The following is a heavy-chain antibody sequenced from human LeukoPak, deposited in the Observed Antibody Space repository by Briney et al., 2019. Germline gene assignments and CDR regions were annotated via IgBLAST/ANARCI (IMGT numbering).Heavy chain of an antibody. J-gene: IGHJ4*02. D-gene: IGHD3-22*01. V-gene: IGHV4-30-4*07. CDR1: GGSISSGDYS. CDR2: IYNSGNT. Sequence: TSETLSPTCAVSGGSISSGDYSWSWIRQPPGEGLEWIGFIYNSGNTYYNPSLKSRVTLSVDTSKNQFSLNLSSVTAADTAVYYCARTAYDSSDFYRFDYWGQGTLVTVSS. CDR3: ARTAYDSSDFYRFDY.